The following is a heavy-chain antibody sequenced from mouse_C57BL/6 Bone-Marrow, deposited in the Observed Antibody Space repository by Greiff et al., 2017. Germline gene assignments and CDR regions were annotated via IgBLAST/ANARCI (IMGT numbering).Heavy chain of an antibody. CDR1: GFSLTSYG. CDR2: IWRGGST. CDR3: AKNKGLLQVAMDD. V-gene: IGHV2-4*01. Sequence: QVQLQQSGPGLVQPSPCLSITCTVSGFSLTSYGVHWVRQPPGKGLEWLGVIWRGGSTDYNAAFISRLSISKDNSNGQVFFNMNSLQADDAAIYDCAKNKGLLQVAMDDWGQGTSVTVSS. J-gene: IGHJ4*01. D-gene: IGHD2-3*01.